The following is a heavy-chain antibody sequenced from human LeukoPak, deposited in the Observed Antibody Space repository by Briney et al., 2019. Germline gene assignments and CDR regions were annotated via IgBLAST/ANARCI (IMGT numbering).Heavy chain of an antibody. CDR1: GAFVRRGGHY. D-gene: IGHD3-10*01. Sequence: CGTVALTCTVSGAFVRRGGHYWRGLRRPPGKGLEWIGHLYYCGSTSYNPPLKSRVTISVDTSKNQFALKVSYVTAADTAVYYCARRGGSGRSFDYWGQGTLVTVSS. V-gene: IGHV4-61*08. CDR3: ARRGGSGRSFDY. CDR2: LYYCGST. J-gene: IGHJ4*02.